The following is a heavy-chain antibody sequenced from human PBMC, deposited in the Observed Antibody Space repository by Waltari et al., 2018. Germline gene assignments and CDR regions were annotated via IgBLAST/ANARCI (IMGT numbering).Heavy chain of an antibody. CDR1: GGSISSYY. CDR3: ARAPLANWAVDY. V-gene: IGHV4-59*01. CDR2: IYYSGST. J-gene: IGHJ4*02. D-gene: IGHD7-27*01. Sequence: QVQLQESGPGLVKPSETLSLTCPVPGGSISSYYWSWIRQPPGKGLEWIGYIYYSGSTNYNPSLKSRVTISVDTSKNQFSLKLSSVTAADTAVYYCARAPLANWAVDYWGQGTLVTVSS.